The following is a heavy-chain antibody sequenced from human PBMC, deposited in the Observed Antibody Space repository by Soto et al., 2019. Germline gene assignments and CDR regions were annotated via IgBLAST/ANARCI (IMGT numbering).Heavy chain of an antibody. D-gene: IGHD6-13*01. J-gene: IGHJ6*02. Sequence: ASVKVSCKTSGYPFTSYGIGWVRHAPGQGLEWMGWISPYNGNTYYAQKFQGRVTMTTDTYTNTVYMELRSLRSDDTAVYYCARDREQLVLYGMEVWGQGTTVTVSS. V-gene: IGHV1-18*01. CDR1: GYPFTSYG. CDR2: ISPYNGNT. CDR3: ARDREQLVLYGMEV.